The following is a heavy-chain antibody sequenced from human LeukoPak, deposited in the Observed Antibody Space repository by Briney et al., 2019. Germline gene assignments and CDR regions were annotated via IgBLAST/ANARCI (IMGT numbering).Heavy chain of an antibody. D-gene: IGHD6-13*01. CDR1: GFTFSSYG. CDR2: IRYDGSNK. CDR3: AKDGAAPSYYMDV. J-gene: IGHJ6*03. Sequence: GGSLRLSCAASGFTFSSYGMHWVRQAPGKGLEWVAFIRYDGSNKYYADSVKGRFTISRDNSKNTLYLQMNSLRAEDTAVYYCAKDGAAPSYYMDVWGKGTTVTVSS. V-gene: IGHV3-30*02.